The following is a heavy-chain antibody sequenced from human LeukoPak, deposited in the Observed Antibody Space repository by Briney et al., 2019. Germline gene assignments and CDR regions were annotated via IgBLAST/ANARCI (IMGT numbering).Heavy chain of an antibody. Sequence: PSETLSLTCAVSGGSISSSNWWSWVRQPPGKGLEWIGEIYHSGSTNYNPSLKSRVTISVDKSKNQFSLKLSSVTAADTAVYYCAREALSAAAGNYYMDVWGKGTTVTVSS. J-gene: IGHJ6*03. D-gene: IGHD6-13*01. CDR3: AREALSAAAGNYYMDV. V-gene: IGHV4-4*02. CDR2: IYHSGST. CDR1: GGSISSSNW.